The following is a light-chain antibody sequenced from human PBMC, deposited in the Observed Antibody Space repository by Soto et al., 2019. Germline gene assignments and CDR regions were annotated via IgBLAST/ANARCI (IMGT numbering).Light chain of an antibody. CDR3: QQLDSYPLS. V-gene: IGKV1-9*01. Sequence: DIQLTQSPSFLSASVGDRVTITCRASQGISSYLVWYQQKPGKAPKLLIYAASTLQSGVPSRFGGSGSGTDFTLTISTLQPEDFATYYCQQLDSYPLSFGQGTRLEIK. CDR1: QGISSY. CDR2: AAS. J-gene: IGKJ5*01.